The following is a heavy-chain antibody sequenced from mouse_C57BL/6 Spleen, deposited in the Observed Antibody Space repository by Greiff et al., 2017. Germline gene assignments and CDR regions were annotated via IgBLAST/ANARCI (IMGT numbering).Heavy chain of an antibody. CDR2: ISNGGGST. Sequence: EVKLMESGGGLVQPGGSLKLSCAASGFTFSDYYMYWVRQTPEKRLEWVAYISNGGGSTYYPDTVKGRFTISRDNAKNTLYLQMSRLKSEDTAMYYCARQKLGRHYAMDYWGQGTSVTVSS. J-gene: IGHJ4*01. CDR1: GFTFSDYY. V-gene: IGHV5-12*01. D-gene: IGHD4-1*01. CDR3: ARQKLGRHYAMDY.